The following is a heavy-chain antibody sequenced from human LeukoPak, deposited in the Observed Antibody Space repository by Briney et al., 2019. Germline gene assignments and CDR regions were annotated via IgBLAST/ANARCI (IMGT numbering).Heavy chain of an antibody. CDR1: GYTFTSYG. D-gene: IGHD6-19*01. J-gene: IGHJ4*02. Sequence: ASVKVSCKASGYTFTSYGICWVRQAPGQRLEWMGWISTYNGDTNYAEKLQGRVTMTTDTSTSTAYMELRSLRSDDTAVYYCARQRGSGWQDYRGQGTLVTVSS. CDR2: ISTYNGDT. V-gene: IGHV1-18*01. CDR3: ARQRGSGWQDY.